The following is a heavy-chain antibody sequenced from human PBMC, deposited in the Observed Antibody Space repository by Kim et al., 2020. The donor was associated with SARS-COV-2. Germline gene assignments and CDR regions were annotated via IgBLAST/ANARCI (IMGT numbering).Heavy chain of an antibody. D-gene: IGHD1-26*01. Sequence: GGSLRLSCAASGFTFDDYAMHWVRQAPGKGLEWVSGISWNSGSIGYADSVKGRFTISRDNAKNSLYLQMNSLRAEDTALYYCAKDKDSGSYNAFDYWGQGTLVTVSS. V-gene: IGHV3-9*01. J-gene: IGHJ4*02. CDR2: ISWNSGSI. CDR3: AKDKDSGSYNAFDY. CDR1: GFTFDDYA.